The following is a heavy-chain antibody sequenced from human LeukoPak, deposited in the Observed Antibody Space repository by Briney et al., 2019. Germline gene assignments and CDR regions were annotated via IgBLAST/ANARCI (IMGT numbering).Heavy chain of an antibody. J-gene: IGHJ3*02. V-gene: IGHV3-74*01. D-gene: IGHD5-18*01. CDR3: ARDGLPGYHDAFDI. CDR1: GNYW. CDR2: INSDGSWT. Sequence: PGGSLRLSCAASGNYWMHWVRQAPGKGLLWVSHINSDGSWTTYADSVKGRFTISKDNAKNSLYLQMNSLRAEDTAVYYCARDGLPGYHDAFDIWGQGTMVTVSS.